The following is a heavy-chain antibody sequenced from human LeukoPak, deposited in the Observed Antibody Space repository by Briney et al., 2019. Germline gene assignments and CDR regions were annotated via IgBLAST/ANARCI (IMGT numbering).Heavy chain of an antibody. CDR1: GFSFSSYS. V-gene: IGHV3-21*01. J-gene: IGHJ4*02. Sequence: GGSLRLSCAASGFSFSSYSMNWVRQAPGKGLEWVSSISSSSDYIHYADSVKARFTISRDNAKNSLYLQMNSLRAEDTAVYYCARGRYCSGHNCYFDYWGQGTLVTVSS. CDR2: ISSSSDYI. D-gene: IGHD2-15*01. CDR3: ARGRYCSGHNCYFDY.